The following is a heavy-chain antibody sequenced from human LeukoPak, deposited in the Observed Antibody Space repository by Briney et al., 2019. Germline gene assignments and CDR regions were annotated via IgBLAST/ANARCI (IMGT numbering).Heavy chain of an antibody. J-gene: IGHJ4*02. CDR3: ARLYPDYGSGSYYNRDY. CDR1: GYTFTSYD. CDR2: MNPNSGNT. Sequence: ASVKVSCKASGYTFTSYDINWVRQAPGQGLEWMGWMNPNSGNTGYAQKFQGRVTITRNTSISTAYMELSSLRSEDTAVYYCARLYPDYGSGSYYNRDYWGQGTLVTVSS. V-gene: IGHV1-8*03. D-gene: IGHD3-10*01.